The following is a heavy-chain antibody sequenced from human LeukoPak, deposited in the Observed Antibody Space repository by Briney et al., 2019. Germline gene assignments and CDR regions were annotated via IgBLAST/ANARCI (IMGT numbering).Heavy chain of an antibody. CDR3: ARESVEMATSPFDY. J-gene: IGHJ4*01. Sequence: ASVKVSCKASGYTFTSYYMHWVRQAPGQGLEWMGIINPSGGSTSYAQKFQGGVTMTRDTSTSTVYMELSSLTSEATAVYYCARESVEMATSPFDYWGHETLVTVSS. V-gene: IGHV1-46*01. D-gene: IGHD5-24*01. CDR1: GYTFTSYY. CDR2: INPSGGST.